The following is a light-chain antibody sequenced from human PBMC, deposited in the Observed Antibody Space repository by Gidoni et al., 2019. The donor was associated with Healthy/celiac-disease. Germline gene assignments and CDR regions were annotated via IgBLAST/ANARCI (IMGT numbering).Light chain of an antibody. Sequence: AIQMTPSPSSLSASVGDRVTITCRASQGIRNDLGWYQQKPGKAPKLLIYAASSLQSGVPSRFSGSGSGTDFTLTISSLQPEDFATYYCLQDYNYPSFGGGTKVEIK. CDR2: AAS. CDR3: LQDYNYPS. V-gene: IGKV1-6*01. J-gene: IGKJ4*01. CDR1: QGIRND.